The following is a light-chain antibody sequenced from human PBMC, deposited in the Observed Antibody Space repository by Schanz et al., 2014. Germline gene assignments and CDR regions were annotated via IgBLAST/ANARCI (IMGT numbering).Light chain of an antibody. Sequence: QSALTQPPSASGSPGQSVTISCTGTSSDVGGYNYVSWYQQNPGKAPKLMIYEVTKRPSGVPDRFSGSKSGNTASLTVSGLQAEDEGDYYCCSYAGSYTVVFGGGTKLTVL. J-gene: IGLJ2*01. CDR2: EVT. CDR3: CSYAGSYTVV. CDR1: SSDVGGYNY. V-gene: IGLV2-8*01.